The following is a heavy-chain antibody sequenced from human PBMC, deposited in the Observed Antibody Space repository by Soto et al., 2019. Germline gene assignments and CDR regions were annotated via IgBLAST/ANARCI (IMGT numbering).Heavy chain of an antibody. CDR1: GGSISSSY. CDR2: IYDSGST. CDR3: ARVRSYYDPTMDV. V-gene: IGHV4-59*08. Sequence: SETLSLTCTVSGGSISSSYWSWIRQPPGKGLEWIGYIYDSGSTYYNSSLKSRVTMSVDTSKNQFSLNLSSVTAADTAVYYCARVRSYYDPTMDVWGQGTTVTVSS. J-gene: IGHJ6*02. D-gene: IGHD3-22*01.